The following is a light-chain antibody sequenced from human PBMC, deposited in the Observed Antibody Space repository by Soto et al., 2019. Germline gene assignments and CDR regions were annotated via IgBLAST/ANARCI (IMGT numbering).Light chain of an antibody. V-gene: IGLV2-14*01. CDR3: SSYTSSSTLVV. J-gene: IGLJ2*01. Sequence: ALTQPASVSGSPGQSITISCTGTNSDVGGYNYVSWYQQHPGKAPKLMIYEVSNRPSGVSNRFSGSKSGNTASLTISGLQAEDEADYYCSSYTSSSTLVVFGGGTKLTVL. CDR2: EVS. CDR1: NSDVGGYNY.